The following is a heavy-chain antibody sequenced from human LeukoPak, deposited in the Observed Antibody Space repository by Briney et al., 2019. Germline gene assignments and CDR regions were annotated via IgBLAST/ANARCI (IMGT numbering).Heavy chain of an antibody. CDR3: AREGPLRTIRGRRIWFDP. V-gene: IGHV4-30-2*01. J-gene: IGHJ5*02. D-gene: IGHD2-21*01. CDR2: IYHSGST. CDR1: GGSISSGGYS. Sequence: PSQTLSLTCAVSGGSISSGGYSWSWIRQPPGKGLEWIGYIYHSGSTYYNPSLKSRVTISVDRSKNQFSLKLSSVTAADTAVYYCAREGPLRTIRGRRIWFDPWGQGTLVTVSS.